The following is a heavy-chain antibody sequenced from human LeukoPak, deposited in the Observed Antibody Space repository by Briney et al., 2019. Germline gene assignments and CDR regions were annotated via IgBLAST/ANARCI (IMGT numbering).Heavy chain of an antibody. CDR3: ARSLTPGIAVAGSDNWFDP. J-gene: IGHJ5*02. CDR2: IYYSGST. V-gene: IGHV4-59*01. Sequence: SETLSLTCTVSGGSIRNYYWSWIRQPPGKGLEWIGYIYYSGSTNYNPSLKSRVTISVDTSKNQFSLKLSSVTAEDTAVYYCARSLTPGIAVAGSDNWFDPWGQGTLVTVSS. D-gene: IGHD6-19*01. CDR1: GGSIRNYY.